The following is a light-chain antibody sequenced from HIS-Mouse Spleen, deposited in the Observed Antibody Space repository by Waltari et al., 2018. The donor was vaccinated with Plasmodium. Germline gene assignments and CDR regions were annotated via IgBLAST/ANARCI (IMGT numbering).Light chain of an antibody. CDR1: QRISRW. CDR3: QQYNSYSRT. CDR2: KSS. Sequence: DIQMTQSPSTLSASVGDRVTITCRASQRISRWLAWYQQKPGKAPKLLSYKSSSVESGVPSRFSGSGSGTEFTLTISSLQPDDFATYYCQQYNSYSRTFGQGTKVEIK. J-gene: IGKJ1*01. V-gene: IGKV1-5*03.